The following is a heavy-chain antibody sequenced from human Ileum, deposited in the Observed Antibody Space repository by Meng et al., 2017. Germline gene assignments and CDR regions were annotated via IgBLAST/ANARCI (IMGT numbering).Heavy chain of an antibody. D-gene: IGHD3-22*01. J-gene: IGHJ4*02. CDR3: ARGTKNYYDSSGYPGPLDY. CDR1: VFTFSSYA. CDR2: ISYDGSNK. V-gene: IGHV3-30-3*01. Sequence: QVQLVASGGGVVQPGRSLRLSCAASVFTFSSYAMHWVRQAPGKGLEWVAVISYDGSNKYYADSVKGRFTISRDNSKNTLYLQMNSLRAEDTAVYYCARGTKNYYDSSGYPGPLDYWGQGTLVTVSS.